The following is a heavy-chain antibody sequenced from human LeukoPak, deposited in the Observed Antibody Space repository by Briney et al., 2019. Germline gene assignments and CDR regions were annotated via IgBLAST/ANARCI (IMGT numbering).Heavy chain of an antibody. CDR3: ARHLTGWALYYYGMDV. CDR1: GGSISRYY. Sequence: SETLSLTCTVSGGSISRYYWSWIRQPPGRGLEWVGCISSTGSTNYNPSLKSRVTISLDTSKNQVSLKLTSVTAADTALYYCARHLTGWALYYYGMDVWGQGTTVTVSS. CDR2: ISSTGST. D-gene: IGHD3-9*01. J-gene: IGHJ6*02. V-gene: IGHV4-59*08.